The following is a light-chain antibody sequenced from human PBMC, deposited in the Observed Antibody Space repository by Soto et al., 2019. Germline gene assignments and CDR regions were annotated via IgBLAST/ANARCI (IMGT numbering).Light chain of an antibody. CDR2: EVR. Sequence: QSALTQPASVSGSPGQSITISCTGTSSGVGAYNYVSWYQHYPGKAPKVIIFEVRKRPSGVSNRFSGSKSGDTASLTISGRQDEDEADYYGTSYRSITTFVFGTGTKLTVL. J-gene: IGLJ1*01. V-gene: IGLV2-14*01. CDR3: TSYRSITTFV. CDR1: SSGVGAYNY.